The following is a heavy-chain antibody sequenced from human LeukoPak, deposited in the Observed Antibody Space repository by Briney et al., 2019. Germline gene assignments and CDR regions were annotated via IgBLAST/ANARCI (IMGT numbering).Heavy chain of an antibody. Sequence: GGSLRLSCAASGFTFSRQWMSWVRQAPGKGLEWVANINQGGTEKYYVDSVRGRFTISRDNAKKSLYLQMNSLTAEDTAVYYCAREAQGSSYDFDYWGQGTLVTVSS. D-gene: IGHD6-19*01. V-gene: IGHV3-7*01. CDR3: AREAQGSSYDFDY. J-gene: IGHJ4*02. CDR1: GFTFSRQW. CDR2: INQGGTEK.